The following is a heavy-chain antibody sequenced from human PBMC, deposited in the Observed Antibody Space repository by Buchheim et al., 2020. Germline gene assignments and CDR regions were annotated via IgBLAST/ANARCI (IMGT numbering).Heavy chain of an antibody. CDR3: ARETEGYTGGYDY. Sequence: QVQLVESGGGVVQPGRSLRLSCAATGFSFSNHHMHWVRQAPGKGLEWVAVIWYDGSKQYSADSVKGRFTISRDNAKDTLYLQMNSLRDEDTALYYCARETEGYTGGYDYWGQGT. D-gene: IGHD5-12*01. CDR1: GFSFSNHH. CDR2: IWYDGSKQ. V-gene: IGHV3-33*01. J-gene: IGHJ4*02.